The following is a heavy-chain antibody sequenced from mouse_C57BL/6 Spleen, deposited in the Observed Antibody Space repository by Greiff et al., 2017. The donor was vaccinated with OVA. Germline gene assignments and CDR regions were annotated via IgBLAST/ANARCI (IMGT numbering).Heavy chain of an antibody. D-gene: IGHD1-1*01. V-gene: IGHV1-55*01. J-gene: IGHJ1*03. CDR3: ARFDYYGSSYDWYFDV. CDR1: GYTFTSYW. CDR2: IYPGSGST. Sequence: QVQLKQPGAELVKPGASVKMSCKASGYTFTSYWITWVKQRPGQGLEWIGDIYPGSGSTNYNEKFKSKATLTVDTSSSTAYMQLSSLTSEDSAVYYCARFDYYGSSYDWYFDVWGTGTTVTVSS.